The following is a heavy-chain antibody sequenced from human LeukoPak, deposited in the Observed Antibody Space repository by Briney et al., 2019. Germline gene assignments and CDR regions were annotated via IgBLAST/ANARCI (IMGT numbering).Heavy chain of an antibody. CDR2: IYSDYDDGHT. CDR1: GFAVNGDN. J-gene: IGHJ4*02. CDR3: SKRSGGYYDH. V-gene: IGHV3-66*02. D-gene: IGHD3-3*01. Sequence: GGSLTLSCAASGFAVNGDNMSWVRQAPGKRLEWVSVIYSDYDDGHTNYADSVRGRFTISRDNSKNMVYLQMNSLRVEDTAVYYCSKRSGGYYDHWGQGTLVNVSS.